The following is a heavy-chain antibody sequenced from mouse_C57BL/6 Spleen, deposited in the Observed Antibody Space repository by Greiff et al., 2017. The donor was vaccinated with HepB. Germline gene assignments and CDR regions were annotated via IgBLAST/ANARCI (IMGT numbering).Heavy chain of an antibody. Sequence: VQLQQPGAELVKPGASVKMSCKASGYTFTSYWITWVKQRPGQGLEWIGDIYPGSGSTNYNEKFKSKATLTVDTSSSTAYMQLSSLTSEDSAVYYCARGDYDYDRGFAYWGQGTLVTVSA. D-gene: IGHD2-4*01. V-gene: IGHV1-55*01. J-gene: IGHJ3*01. CDR1: GYTFTSYW. CDR3: ARGDYDYDRGFAY. CDR2: IYPGSGST.